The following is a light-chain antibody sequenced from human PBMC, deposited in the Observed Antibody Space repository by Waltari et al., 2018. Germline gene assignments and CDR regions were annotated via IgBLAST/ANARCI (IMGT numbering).Light chain of an antibody. Sequence: EIVLTQSPATLSLSPGERATLLCRASQCVSSYLAWYQQKSGQAPRLPIYDASNRATGIPARFSGGGSGTDFTLTISSLEPEDFAVYYCQQRSDWLLTFGGGTKVEIK. CDR1: QCVSSY. J-gene: IGKJ4*01. CDR3: QQRSDWLLT. CDR2: DAS. V-gene: IGKV3-11*01.